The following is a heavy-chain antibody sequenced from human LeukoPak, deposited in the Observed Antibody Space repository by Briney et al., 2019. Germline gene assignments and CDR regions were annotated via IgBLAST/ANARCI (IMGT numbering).Heavy chain of an antibody. CDR2: IYYSGST. CDR1: GFTFSNAW. V-gene: IGHV4-59*01. CDR3: ARAGSSMVIAY. J-gene: IGHJ4*02. Sequence: GSLRLSCAASGFTFSNAWMSWVRQAPGKGLEWIGYIYYSGSTNYNPSLKSRVTISVDTSKNQFSLKLSSVTAADTAVYYCARAGSSMVIAYWGQGTLVTVSS. D-gene: IGHD2-21*01.